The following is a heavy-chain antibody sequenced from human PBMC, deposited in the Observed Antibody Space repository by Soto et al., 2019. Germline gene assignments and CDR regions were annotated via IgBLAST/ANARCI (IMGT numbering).Heavy chain of an antibody. CDR3: VKDHGVYDFVGFVP. V-gene: IGHV3-64D*08. Sequence: PGGSLRLSCSASGFTFSSYAMHWVRQAPGKGLEYVSAISSNGGSTYYADTVKGRFTISRDNSKNTLYLQMSSLRAEDTDVYYCVKDHGVYDFVGFVPWGLGTLVTVSS. D-gene: IGHD5-12*01. J-gene: IGHJ5*02. CDR1: GFTFSSYA. CDR2: ISSNGGST.